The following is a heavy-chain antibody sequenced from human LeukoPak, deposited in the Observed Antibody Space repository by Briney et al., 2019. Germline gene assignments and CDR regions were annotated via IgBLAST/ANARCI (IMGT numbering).Heavy chain of an antibody. CDR3: TSLLPWYYDSKPFDL. J-gene: IGHJ5*02. V-gene: IGHV3-73*01. D-gene: IGHD3-22*01. CDR2: IKSKANSYAT. CDR1: GFTFSGSA. Sequence: GGSLRLSCAASGFTFSGSAMHWVRQASGKGLEWVGRIKSKANSYATAYAASVKGRFTISRDDSKNTAYLQMNSLKTEDTAVYYCTSLLPWYYDSKPFDLWGQGTLVTVSS.